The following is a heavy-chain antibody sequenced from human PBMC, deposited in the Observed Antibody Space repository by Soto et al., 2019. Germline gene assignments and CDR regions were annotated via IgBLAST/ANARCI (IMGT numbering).Heavy chain of an antibody. CDR3: AKNWEGYCSGGSCQYNWFDP. V-gene: IGHV3-30*18. Sequence: GGSLRLSCEASGFTFSSYGMHWVRQAPGKGLEWVAVISDDGSNKYYADSVKGRFSISRDNSKNTLYLQMNSLRAEDTAVYYCAKNWEGYCSGGSCQYNWFDPWGQGTLVTVSS. D-gene: IGHD2-15*01. CDR1: GFTFSSYG. J-gene: IGHJ5*02. CDR2: ISDDGSNK.